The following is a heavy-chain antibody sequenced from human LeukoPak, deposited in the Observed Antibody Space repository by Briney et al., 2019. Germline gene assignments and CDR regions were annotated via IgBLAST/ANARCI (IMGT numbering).Heavy chain of an antibody. J-gene: IGHJ1*01. CDR3: ATPAAGPGAEYSLY. Sequence: GGSLRLSCAASGFTFSSYSMNWVRQAPGKGLEWVSSIDFTSRYIYNADSVEGRFTTSRDNAKNSLDLQMNSLKVEDTAVYYCATPAAGPGAEYSLYWGQGTLVTVSS. V-gene: IGHV3-21*01. CDR1: GFTFSSYS. CDR2: IDFTSRYI. D-gene: IGHD6-13*01.